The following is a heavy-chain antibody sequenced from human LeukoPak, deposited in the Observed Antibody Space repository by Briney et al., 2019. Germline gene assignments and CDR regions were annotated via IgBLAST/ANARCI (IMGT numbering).Heavy chain of an antibody. Sequence: GGSLRLSCAASGFTFSSFGMHWVRQAPGKGLEWVAVIWYVGSNKYHADSVKGRFTISRDNSKNTLYLQMNSLRAEDTAVYYCATDRGWRTSGYYLYYFEYWGQGTLVTYSS. CDR3: ATDRGWRTSGYYLYYFEY. V-gene: IGHV3-33*01. J-gene: IGHJ4*02. CDR1: GFTFSSFG. D-gene: IGHD3-3*01. CDR2: IWYVGSNK.